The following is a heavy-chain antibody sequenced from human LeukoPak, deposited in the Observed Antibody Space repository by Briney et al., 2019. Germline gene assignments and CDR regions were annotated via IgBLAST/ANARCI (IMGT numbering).Heavy chain of an antibody. V-gene: IGHV3-30*02. D-gene: IGHD6-13*01. J-gene: IGHJ4*02. CDR2: IRYDGSNK. CDR3: AKEGYSSSWYHDY. Sequence: GGSLRHSCAASGFTFSSYGMHWVRQAPGKGLEWVAFIRYDGSNKYYADSVKGRFTITRDNSKNTLYLQMNSLRAEDTAVYYCAKEGYSSSWYHDYWGQGTLVTVSP. CDR1: GFTFSSYG.